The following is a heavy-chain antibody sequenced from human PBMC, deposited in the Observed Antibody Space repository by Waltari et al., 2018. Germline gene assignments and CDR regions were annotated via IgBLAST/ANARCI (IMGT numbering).Heavy chain of an antibody. Sequence: QLVGSGGGVVQPGGSLRLSCAAPGLTLRNYGMHWVRQSPGKGLEWVAVILSDGSNEYYADSVKGRFTISRDNSKNTLYLQMNSLRVQDTAVYYCARGSYSSGCDFWGQGTQVTVSS. CDR2: ILSDGSNE. D-gene: IGHD6-19*01. J-gene: IGHJ4*02. V-gene: IGHV3-30*03. CDR3: ARGSYSSGCDF. CDR1: GLTLRNYG.